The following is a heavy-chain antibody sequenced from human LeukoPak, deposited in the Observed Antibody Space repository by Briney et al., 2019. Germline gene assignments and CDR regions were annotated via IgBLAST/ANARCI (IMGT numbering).Heavy chain of an antibody. Sequence: ASVKVSCKASGYTFTSYDINWVRQAPGQGLEWMGWINPNSGGTNYAQKFQGRVTMTRDTSISTAYMELSRLRSDDTAVYYCARDVDSSGYYSSGVGYWGQGTLVTVSS. CDR3: ARDVDSSGYYSSGVGY. CDR1: GYTFTSYD. D-gene: IGHD3-22*01. CDR2: INPNSGGT. V-gene: IGHV1-2*02. J-gene: IGHJ4*02.